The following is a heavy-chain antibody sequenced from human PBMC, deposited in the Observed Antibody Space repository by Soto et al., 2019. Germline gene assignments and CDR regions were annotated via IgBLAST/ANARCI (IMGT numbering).Heavy chain of an antibody. Sequence: EVQLLESGGDVVQPGGSLRLSCAASGFTFSSYSMTWVRQAPGRGLEWVSGISGSSRDTYYADSVKGRFTISRDNSKNTLLLQINSLRAEDTAGYYCAKGGVVVAEIDYSGQGTLVTVSS. CDR3: AKGGVVVAEIDY. D-gene: IGHD2-15*01. V-gene: IGHV3-23*01. CDR2: ISGSSRDT. J-gene: IGHJ4*02. CDR1: GFTFSSYS.